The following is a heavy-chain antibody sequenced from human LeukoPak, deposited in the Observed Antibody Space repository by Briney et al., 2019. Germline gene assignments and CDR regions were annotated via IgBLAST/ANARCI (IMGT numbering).Heavy chain of an antibody. J-gene: IGHJ5*02. D-gene: IGHD6-13*01. V-gene: IGHV4-59*01. CDR1: GGSISSYY. CDR3: ARGGYSSRGFDP. Sequence: SETLSLTCTVSGGSISSYYWSWIRQPPGKGLEWIGYIYYSGSTNYNPSLKSRVTISVDTSKNQFSLKLSSVTAADTAAYYCARGGYSSRGFDPWGQGTLVTVSS. CDR2: IYYSGST.